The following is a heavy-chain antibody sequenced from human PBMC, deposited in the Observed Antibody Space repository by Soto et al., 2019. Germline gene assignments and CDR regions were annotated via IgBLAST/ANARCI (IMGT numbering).Heavy chain of an antibody. CDR1: GFTFINYA. CDR2: VSGGGDAT. D-gene: IGHD7-27*01. J-gene: IGHJ2*01. CDR3: VRKSLGSTTLRICCYVDL. Sequence: EVQLLESGGGLVQPGGSLRLSCAGSGFTFINYAMNWVRQAPGKGLEWVSAVSGGGDATLYADSVKGRFTISKDNSKNTVTTHISSLGVDDTAVYYCVRKSLGSTTLRICCYVDLCGRGTPVTVSS. V-gene: IGHV3-23*01.